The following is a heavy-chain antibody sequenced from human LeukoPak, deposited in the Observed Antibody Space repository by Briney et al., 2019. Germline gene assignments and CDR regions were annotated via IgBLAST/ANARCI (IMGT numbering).Heavy chain of an antibody. D-gene: IGHD5-18*01. Sequence: ASVKVSCKASGYTFTSYCMHWVRQAPGQGLEWMGWINPHSGDTNYAHKFQGRVTMTRDTSISIAYMELSSLKSDDTAVYYCAREGGSSYGYAYHWGQGTLVTVSS. CDR1: GYTFTSYC. J-gene: IGHJ5*02. CDR3: AREGGSSYGYAYH. V-gene: IGHV1-2*07. CDR2: INPHSGDT.